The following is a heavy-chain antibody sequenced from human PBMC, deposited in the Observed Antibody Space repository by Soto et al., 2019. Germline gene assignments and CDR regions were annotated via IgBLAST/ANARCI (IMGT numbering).Heavy chain of an antibody. Sequence: GGSLRLSCAASGFTFSSYAMSWVRQAPGKGLEWVSAISGSGGSTYYADSVKGRFTISRDNSKNKLYLQMNSLRAEDTAVYYCAKVLPSLGNGCSSTSCGYFDYWGQGTLVTVSS. J-gene: IGHJ4*02. CDR1: GFTFSSYA. D-gene: IGHD2-2*01. V-gene: IGHV3-23*01. CDR2: ISGSGGST. CDR3: AKVLPSLGNGCSSTSCGYFDY.